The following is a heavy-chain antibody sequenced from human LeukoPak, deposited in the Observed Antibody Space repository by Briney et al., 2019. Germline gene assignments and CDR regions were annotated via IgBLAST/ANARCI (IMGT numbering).Heavy chain of an antibody. CDR3: ARVGIGELLLYFQH. Sequence: SETLSLTCAVSGGSISSSNWWSWVRQPPGKGLEWIGEIYHSGSTNYNPSLKSRVTISVDKSKNQFSLKLSSVTAADTAVYYCARVGIGELLLYFQHWGQGTLVTVSS. V-gene: IGHV4-4*02. J-gene: IGHJ1*01. CDR1: GGSISSSNW. D-gene: IGHD3-10*01. CDR2: IYHSGST.